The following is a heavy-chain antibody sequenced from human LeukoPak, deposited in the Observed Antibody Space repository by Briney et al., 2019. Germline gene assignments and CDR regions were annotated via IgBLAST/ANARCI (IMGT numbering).Heavy chain of an antibody. D-gene: IGHD2-15*01. J-gene: IGHJ4*02. CDR2: TFYRSKWYN. V-gene: IGHV6-1*01. Sequence: SQTLSLTCVIAGDSVSSNTAACNWIRQSPLRGLEWLGRTFYRSKWYNDYAGSVKSRITISPDTSKNHFSLQLDSVTPEDTAMYYCARDGWPAFDYWGQGSLVTVSS. CDR1: GDSVSSNTAA. CDR3: ARDGWPAFDY.